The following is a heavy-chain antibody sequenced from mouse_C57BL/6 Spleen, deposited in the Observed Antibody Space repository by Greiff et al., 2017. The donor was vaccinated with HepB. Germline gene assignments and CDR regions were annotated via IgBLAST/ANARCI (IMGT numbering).Heavy chain of an antibody. CDR3: ARGGYDGYAFDY. CDR1: GYSITSGYD. V-gene: IGHV3-1*01. Sequence: EVQLQQSGPGMVKPSPSLSLTCTVTGYSITSGYDWHWIRHFPGNNLEWMGYISSSGSTHYNPYLKSRISITNDTSKNPSFMQLNSVTPEDTATYYCARGGYDGYAFDYWGQGTTLTVSS. CDR2: ISSSGST. J-gene: IGHJ2*01. D-gene: IGHD2-3*01.